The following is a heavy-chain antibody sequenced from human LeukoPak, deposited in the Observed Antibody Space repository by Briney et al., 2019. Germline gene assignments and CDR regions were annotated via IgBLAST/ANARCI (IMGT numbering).Heavy chain of an antibody. Sequence: GGSLRLSCAASGFTFSNYGLHWVRQAPGKGLEWVAFMSYDGTHKYYADSARGRFTISRDMSKNTLNLQMNSLRVEDTAVFYCARDLSFGSLDFRGQGTLVTVSS. J-gene: IGHJ4*02. CDR3: ARDLSFGSLDF. D-gene: IGHD1-26*01. V-gene: IGHV3-30*03. CDR1: GFTFSNYG. CDR2: MSYDGTHK.